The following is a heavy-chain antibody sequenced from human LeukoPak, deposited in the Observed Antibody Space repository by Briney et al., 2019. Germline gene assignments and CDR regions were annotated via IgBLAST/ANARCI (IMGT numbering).Heavy chain of an antibody. Sequence: GGSLRLSCAASGFTFSSYAMSWVRQAPGKGLEWVSAISGSGGSTYYADSVKGRFTISRDNSKNTLYLQMNSLRAEDTAVYYCAKAHARNYDFWSGSDYYCGMDVWGQGTTVTVSS. V-gene: IGHV3-23*01. J-gene: IGHJ6*02. D-gene: IGHD3-3*01. CDR3: AKAHARNYDFWSGSDYYCGMDV. CDR1: GFTFSSYA. CDR2: ISGSGGST.